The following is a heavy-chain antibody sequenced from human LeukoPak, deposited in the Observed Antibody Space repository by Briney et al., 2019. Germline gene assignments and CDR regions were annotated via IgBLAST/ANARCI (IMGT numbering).Heavy chain of an antibody. CDR2: IYFSGST. D-gene: IGHD2/OR15-2a*01. CDR3: AGSTGTSMPYYFDY. CDR1: GGSISSHSYH. Sequence: SETLSLTCTVSGGSISSHSYHWGWIRQPPGKGLEWIGSIYFSGSTYFNPSFKSRVSISLDTSKNQFSLELSSVTAADTAVYYCAGSTGTSMPYYFDYWGQGTLVTVSS. J-gene: IGHJ4*02. V-gene: IGHV4-39*07.